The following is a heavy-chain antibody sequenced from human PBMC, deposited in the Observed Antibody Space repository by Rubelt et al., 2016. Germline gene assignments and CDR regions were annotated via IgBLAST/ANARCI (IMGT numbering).Heavy chain of an antibody. CDR1: GFNFDDYA. J-gene: IGHJ4*02. Sequence: EVQLVESGGAVVQPGGSLRLSCAASGFNFDDYAMHWVRQAPGKGLEWVATIKRDGSEKYYVDSVKGRFIISKDNAKNSVYLQMNSLRAEDTAMYYCARDSSEWSRDYWGQGTLVTVSS. CDR3: ARDSSEWSRDY. D-gene: IGHD6-19*01. V-gene: IGHV3-7*01. CDR2: IKRDGSEK.